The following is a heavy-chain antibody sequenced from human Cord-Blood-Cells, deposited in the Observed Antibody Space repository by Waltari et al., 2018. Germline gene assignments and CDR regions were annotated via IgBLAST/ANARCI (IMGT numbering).Heavy chain of an antibody. CDR2: INPKSGGT. CDR3: ARDDSSGWDY. J-gene: IGHJ4*02. D-gene: IGHD6-19*01. Sequence: QVQLVQSGAEVKKPGASVKVSCKASGYTFTGYYMHWVRQATGQGLEWMGWINPKSGGTNYRQKVQGRVTRTRDTSISPAYMERSRRRSDDTAVYYCARDDSSGWDYWGQGTLVTVSS. V-gene: IGHV1-2*02. CDR1: GYTFTGYY.